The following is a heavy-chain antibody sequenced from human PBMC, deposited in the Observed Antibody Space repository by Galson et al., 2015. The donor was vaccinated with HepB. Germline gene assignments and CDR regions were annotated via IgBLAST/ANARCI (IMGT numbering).Heavy chain of an antibody. CDR2: IYHSGST. Sequence: TLSLTCTVSGYSISSGYYWGWIRQPPGKGLEWIGSIYHSGSTYYNPSLKSRVTISVDTSKNQFSLKLSSVTAADTAVYYCARDGITYDAFDIWGQGTMVTVSS. CDR3: ARDGITYDAFDI. CDR1: GYSISSGYY. D-gene: IGHD1-7*01. V-gene: IGHV4-38-2*02. J-gene: IGHJ3*02.